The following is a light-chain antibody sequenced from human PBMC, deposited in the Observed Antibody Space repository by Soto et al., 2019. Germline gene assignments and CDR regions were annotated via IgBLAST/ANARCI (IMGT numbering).Light chain of an antibody. V-gene: IGLV1-44*01. CDR3: AACDDSLNGVV. CDR2: SNN. J-gene: IGLJ2*01. CDR1: RFNIGRNT. Sequence: QSVLTQPPSASGTPGQRVTISCSGSRFNIGRNTVNWYQQLPGSAPKLLIYSNNQRPSGVPDRFSGSRSGTSASLAISGLQSEDEADYNCAACDDSLNGVVFGGGIKLTVL.